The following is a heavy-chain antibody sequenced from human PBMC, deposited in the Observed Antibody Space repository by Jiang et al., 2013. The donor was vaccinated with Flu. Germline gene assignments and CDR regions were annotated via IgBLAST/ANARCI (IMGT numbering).Heavy chain of an antibody. CDR2: TGEDGRER. Sequence: QLVESGGGLVQPGGSLRLSCAASGFSFSQYWMTWIRQAPGKGLEWVANTGEDGRERNYVDSVKGRFTISRDNAKNSLYLQMNNLRAEDTAIYYCATRFGSSGLWGQGTLVTVSS. CDR3: ATRFGSSGL. D-gene: IGHD3-16*01. CDR1: GFSFSQYW. J-gene: IGHJ4*02. V-gene: IGHV3-7*01.